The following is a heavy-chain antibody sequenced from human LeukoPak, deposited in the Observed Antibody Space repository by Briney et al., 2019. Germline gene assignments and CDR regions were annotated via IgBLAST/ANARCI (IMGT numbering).Heavy chain of an antibody. Sequence: GSVSVSCKASGYTFTGYYIHWVRQAPGQGLEWMGWINPNSGGTNYAQKFQGRVTMTRDTSISTAYMELSRLRSDDTAVYYCARGESYRYYDSSGYRDYWGQGTLVTASS. D-gene: IGHD3-22*01. V-gene: IGHV1-2*02. CDR3: ARGESYRYYDSSGYRDY. CDR2: INPNSGGT. CDR1: GYTFTGYY. J-gene: IGHJ4*02.